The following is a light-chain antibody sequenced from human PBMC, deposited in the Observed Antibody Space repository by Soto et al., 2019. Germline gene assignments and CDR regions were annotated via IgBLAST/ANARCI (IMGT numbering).Light chain of an antibody. Sequence: DIPMTQSPSTLSASVGDRVTITCRASQSINNWLAWYQQEPGKAPKLLIYDASTLESGVPSRFSGSGSGTEFTLTISSLQPDDFASYYCQQYNSYSTFGQGTKLEF. J-gene: IGKJ2*01. V-gene: IGKV1-5*01. CDR2: DAS. CDR3: QQYNSYST. CDR1: QSINNW.